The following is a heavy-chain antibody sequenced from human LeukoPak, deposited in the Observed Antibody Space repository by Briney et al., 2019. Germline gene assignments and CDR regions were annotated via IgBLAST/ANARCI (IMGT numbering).Heavy chain of an antibody. Sequence: SETLSLTCTVSGGSISSSSYYWGWIRQPPGKGLEWIGSIYYSGSTYYNPSLKSRVTISVDTSKNQFSLMLSAVTAAATGVYYCGRHRGGGSYRYPYFQHWGQGTLVTVSS. D-gene: IGHD3-16*02. V-gene: IGHV4-39*01. CDR3: GRHRGGGSYRYPYFQH. CDR1: GGSISSSSYY. CDR2: IYYSGST. J-gene: IGHJ1*01.